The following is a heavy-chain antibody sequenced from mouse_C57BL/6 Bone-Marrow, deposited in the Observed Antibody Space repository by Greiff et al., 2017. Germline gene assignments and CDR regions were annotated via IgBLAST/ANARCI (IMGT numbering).Heavy chain of an antibody. CDR3: ARGGPIYYDYDGFAY. Sequence: ESGPGLVKPSQSLSLTCSVTGYSITSGYYWNWIRQFPGNKLEWMGYISYDGSNNYNPSLKNRISITRDTSKNQFFLKLNSVTTEDTATYYCARGGPIYYDYDGFAYWGQGTLVTVSA. J-gene: IGHJ3*01. CDR2: ISYDGSN. D-gene: IGHD2-4*01. CDR1: GYSITSGYY. V-gene: IGHV3-6*01.